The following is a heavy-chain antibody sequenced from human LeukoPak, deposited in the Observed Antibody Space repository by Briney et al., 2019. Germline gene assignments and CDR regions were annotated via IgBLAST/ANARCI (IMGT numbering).Heavy chain of an antibody. J-gene: IGHJ4*02. V-gene: IGHV3-30*03. CDR3: AHIPSSSDY. CDR2: ISYDGSNK. D-gene: IGHD6-6*01. CDR1: GFTFSSYG. Sequence: GGSLRLSCAASGFTFSSYGMHWVRQAPGKGLEWVAVISYDGSNKYYADSVKGRFTISRDNSKNTLYLQMNSLRAEDTAVYYCAHIPSSSDYWGQGTLDTVSS.